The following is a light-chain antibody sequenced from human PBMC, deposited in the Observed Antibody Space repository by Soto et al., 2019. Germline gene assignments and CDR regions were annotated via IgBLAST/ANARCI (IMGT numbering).Light chain of an antibody. Sequence: DIQMPQSPSSLSASVGDRVTITCLASQGIRSFLAWYKQKPGKVPKLPISAASSLESGVPSRFSASGSGTDFALTITSLQREDVASYYGQYYSSGITVGQETRLGIK. CDR3: QYYSSGIT. V-gene: IGKV1-27*01. CDR1: QGIRSF. CDR2: AAS. J-gene: IGKJ5*01.